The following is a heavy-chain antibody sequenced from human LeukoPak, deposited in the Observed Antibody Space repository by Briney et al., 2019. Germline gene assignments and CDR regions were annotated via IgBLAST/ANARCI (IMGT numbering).Heavy chain of an antibody. Sequence: PSETLSLTCTVSGGSISSSSYYWGWIRQPPGKGLEWIGYIYYSGSTNYNPSLKSRVTISVDTSKNQFSLKLSSVTAADTAVYYCARGKRYCSGGSCNWFDPWGQGTLVTVSS. CDR2: IYYSGST. V-gene: IGHV4-61*05. CDR1: GGSISSSSYY. D-gene: IGHD2-15*01. CDR3: ARGKRYCSGGSCNWFDP. J-gene: IGHJ5*02.